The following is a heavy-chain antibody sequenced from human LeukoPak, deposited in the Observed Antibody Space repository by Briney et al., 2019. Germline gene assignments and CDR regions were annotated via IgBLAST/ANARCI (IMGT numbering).Heavy chain of an antibody. CDR2: IRSKANTYST. D-gene: IGHD6-13*01. CDR3: TRNTIAAAGTLVDY. CDR1: GFTFSGSA. J-gene: IGHJ4*02. V-gene: IGHV3-73*01. Sequence: GGSLRLSCAASGFTFSGSAMDWVRQAAGKGLEWVGRIRSKANTYSTAYAASLKGRFTISRDHSKNTAYLQMNSLKPEDTAVYYCTRNTIAAAGTLVDYWGQGTLVTVSS.